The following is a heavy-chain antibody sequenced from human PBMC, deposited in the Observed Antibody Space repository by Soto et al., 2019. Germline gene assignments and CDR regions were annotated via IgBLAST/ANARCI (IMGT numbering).Heavy chain of an antibody. J-gene: IGHJ4*02. CDR2: ISSSSSYI. D-gene: IGHD3-10*01. CDR1: GFTFSSYS. CDR3: ARGGSKYYFDY. Sequence: EVQLVESGGGLVKPGGSLRLSCAASGFTFSSYSMNWVRQAPGKGLEWVSSISSSSSYIYYADSVKGRFTNSRDNAKNSLYLQMNSLRAEDTAVYYCARGGSKYYFDYWGQGTLVTVSS. V-gene: IGHV3-21*01.